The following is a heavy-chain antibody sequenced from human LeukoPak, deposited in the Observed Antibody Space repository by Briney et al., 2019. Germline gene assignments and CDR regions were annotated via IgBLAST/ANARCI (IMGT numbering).Heavy chain of an antibody. V-gene: IGHV3-43*02. CDR1: GFTFSSYD. CDR3: AKGFDGVLMVYDARHDAFDI. J-gene: IGHJ3*02. CDR2: ISWDGGST. Sequence: PGGSLRLSCAASGFTFSSYDMYWVRQATGKGLEWVSLISWDGGSTYYADSVKGRFTISRDNSKNSLYLQMNSLRTEDTALYYCAKGFDGVLMVYDARHDAFDIWGQGTMVTVSS. D-gene: IGHD2-8*01.